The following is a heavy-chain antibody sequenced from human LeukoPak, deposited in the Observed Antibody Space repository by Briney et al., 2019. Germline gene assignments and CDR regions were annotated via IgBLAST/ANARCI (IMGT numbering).Heavy chain of an antibody. CDR2: IIPIFGTA. V-gene: IGHV1-69*13. CDR3: ARDLRRSYYDLVGPDAFDI. CDR1: GGTFSSYA. Sequence: GASVKVSCKASGGTFSSYAISWVRQAPGQGLEWIGGIIPIFGTANYAQKFQGRVTITADESTSTAYMELSSLRSEDTAVYYCARDLRRSYYDLVGPDAFDIWGQGTMVTVSS. J-gene: IGHJ3*02. D-gene: IGHD3-22*01.